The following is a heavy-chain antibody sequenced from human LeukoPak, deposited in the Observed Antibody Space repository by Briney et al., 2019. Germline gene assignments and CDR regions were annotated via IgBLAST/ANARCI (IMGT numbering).Heavy chain of an antibody. CDR2: INPNSGGT. Sequence: ASVKVSCKASGYTFTGYYMHWVRQAPGQGLEWMGWINPNSGGTNYAQKFQGRVTMTRDTSISTAYVELSRLRSDDTAVYYCARRSNFDWLPFDYWGQGTLVTVSS. CDR1: GYTFTGYY. D-gene: IGHD3-9*01. V-gene: IGHV1-2*02. J-gene: IGHJ4*02. CDR3: ARRSNFDWLPFDY.